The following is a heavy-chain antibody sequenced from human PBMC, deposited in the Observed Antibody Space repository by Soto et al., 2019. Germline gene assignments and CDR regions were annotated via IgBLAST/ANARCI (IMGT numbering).Heavy chain of an antibody. V-gene: IGHV3-30*18. J-gene: IGHJ4*02. CDR3: AKDLYNWNDFDY. CDR2: ISYDGSKK. Sequence: QVQLVESGGGVVQPGRSLRLSCAASGFTFISYGMHWVHQAPGKGLEWVAVISYDGSKKYYADSVKGRFTISRDNSNNTLELQMNSLRSEDTAVYYCAKDLYNWNDFDYWGQGTLVTVSS. D-gene: IGHD1-20*01. CDR1: GFTFISYG.